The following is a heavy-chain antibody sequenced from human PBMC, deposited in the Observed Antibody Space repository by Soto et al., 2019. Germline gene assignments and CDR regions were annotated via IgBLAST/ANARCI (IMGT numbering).Heavy chain of an antibody. Sequence: SETLSLTCTVSGGSISSYYWSWIRQPPGKGLEWIGYIYYSGSTNYNPSLKSRVTISVDTSKNRFSLKLSSVTAADTAVYYCARESLGYCSGGSCYSKGHYYYYMDVWGKGTTVTVSS. V-gene: IGHV4-59*01. D-gene: IGHD2-15*01. CDR3: ARESLGYCSGGSCYSKGHYYYYMDV. J-gene: IGHJ6*03. CDR2: IYYSGST. CDR1: GGSISSYY.